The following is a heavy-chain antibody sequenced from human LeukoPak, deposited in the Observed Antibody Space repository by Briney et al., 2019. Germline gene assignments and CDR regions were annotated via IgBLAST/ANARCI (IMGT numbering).Heavy chain of an antibody. D-gene: IGHD2-2*01. CDR2: IYHSGST. V-gene: IGHV4-38-2*01. CDR3: ARLYLRDHCSSTSCYGLYFDY. Sequence: PSETLSLTCAVSGYSITSGYYWGWIRQPPGKGLDWIGSIYHSGSTYYNPSLKTRVTISVDTSKDQFSLKLSSVTAADTAVYYCARLYLRDHCSSTSCYGLYFDYWGQGTLVTVSS. CDR1: GYSITSGYY. J-gene: IGHJ4*02.